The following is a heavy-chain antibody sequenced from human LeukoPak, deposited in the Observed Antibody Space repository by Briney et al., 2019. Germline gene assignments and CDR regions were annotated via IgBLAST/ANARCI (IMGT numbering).Heavy chain of an antibody. V-gene: IGHV3-9*01. CDR2: ISWNSGSI. CDR1: GFTFDDYA. D-gene: IGHD5-24*01. CDR3: AKAGEMATIGGGFDY. Sequence: GRSLRLSCAASGFTFDDYAMHWVRQAPGKGLEWVSGISWNSGSIGYADSVKGRFTISRDNAKNSLYLQMNSLRAEDTALYYCAKAGEMATIGGGFDYWGQGTLVTVSS. J-gene: IGHJ4*02.